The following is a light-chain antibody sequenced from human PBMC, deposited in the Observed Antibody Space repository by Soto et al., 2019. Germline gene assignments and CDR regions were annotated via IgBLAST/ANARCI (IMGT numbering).Light chain of an antibody. J-gene: IGKJ1*01. CDR3: QQYYSYPLT. CDR1: QGISSY. V-gene: IGKV1-8*01. CDR2: AAS. Sequence: AIRMTQSPSSLSASTGDRVTTTCRASQGISSYLAWYQQKPGKAPKLLIYAASTLQSGVPSRFSGSGSGTDFTLTISCLQSEDFATYYCQQYYSYPLTFGQGTKVEIK.